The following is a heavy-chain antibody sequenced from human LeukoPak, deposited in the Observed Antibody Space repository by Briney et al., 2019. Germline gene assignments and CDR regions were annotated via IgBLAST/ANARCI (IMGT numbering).Heavy chain of an antibody. CDR2: ISAYNGNT. CDR3: AAAYYDSSGYYFVDY. J-gene: IGHJ4*02. CDR1: GYTFTSYG. Sequence: ASVKVSCKASGYTFTSYGISWVRQAPGQGPEWMVWISAYNGNTNYAQKLQGSVTMTTDTSTSTAYMELRSLRSDDPAVYYCAAAYYDSSGYYFVDYWGEGTLVTVSS. D-gene: IGHD3-22*01. V-gene: IGHV1-18*01.